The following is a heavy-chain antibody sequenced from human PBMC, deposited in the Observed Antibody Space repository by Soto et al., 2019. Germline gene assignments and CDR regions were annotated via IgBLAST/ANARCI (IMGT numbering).Heavy chain of an antibody. CDR2: INHSGST. J-gene: IGHJ4*02. Sequence: SETLSLTCAVYGGSFSGYDWSWIRQPPGKGLEWIGEINHSGSTNYNPSFKSRVTISVDTSKKQFSLKLSSLTAADTAVYYCSWAGFGEFVDYLRQGTLVAVSS. V-gene: IGHV4-34*01. CDR3: SWAGFGEFVDY. CDR1: GGSFSGYD. D-gene: IGHD3-10*01.